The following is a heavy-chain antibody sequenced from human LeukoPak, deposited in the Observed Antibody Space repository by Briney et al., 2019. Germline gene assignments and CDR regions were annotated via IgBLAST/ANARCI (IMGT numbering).Heavy chain of an antibody. CDR3: ARGELLYDN. CDR2: IHYSGST. CDR1: GGSFSSGDNY. J-gene: IGHJ4*02. Sequence: SETLSLTCTVSGGSFSSGDNYCSWLRQPPGKGLEWVGYIHYSGSTFYNPSLKSRVTMSVDTSKNQFSLKLNSVTAADTAVYYCARGELLYDNWGQGILVTVSS. D-gene: IGHD2-15*01. V-gene: IGHV4-30-4*01.